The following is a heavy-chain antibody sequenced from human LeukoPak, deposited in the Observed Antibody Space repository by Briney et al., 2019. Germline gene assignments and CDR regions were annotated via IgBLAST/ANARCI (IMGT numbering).Heavy chain of an antibody. J-gene: IGHJ4*02. CDR1: GGSISSSSYY. D-gene: IGHD3-10*01. CDR2: IYYSGST. CDR3: ARDSRATTAVWFGELLEGGYFDY. V-gene: IGHV4-39*07. Sequence: MASETLSLTCTVSGGSISSSSYYWGWIRQPPGKGLEWIGSIYYSGSTYYNPSLKSRVTISVDTSKNQFSLKLSSVTAADTAVYYCARDSRATTAVWFGELLEGGYFDYWGQGTLVTVSS.